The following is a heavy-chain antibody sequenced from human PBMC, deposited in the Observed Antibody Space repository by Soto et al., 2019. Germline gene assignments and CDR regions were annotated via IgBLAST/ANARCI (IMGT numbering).Heavy chain of an antibody. D-gene: IGHD6-19*01. V-gene: IGHV3-30*18. CDR2: ISYDGSNK. CDR3: AKDRASSGWYVYFDY. CDR1: GFTFSSYG. J-gene: IGHJ4*02. Sequence: GGSRRLSCAASGFTFSSYGMHWVRKAPGKGLEWVAVISYDGSNKYYADSVKGRFTISRDNSKNTLYLQMNSLRAEDTAVYYCAKDRASSGWYVYFDYWGQGTLVTVSS.